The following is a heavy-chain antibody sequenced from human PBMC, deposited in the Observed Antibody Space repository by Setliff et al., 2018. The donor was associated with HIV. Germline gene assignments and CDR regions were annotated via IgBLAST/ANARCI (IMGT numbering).Heavy chain of an antibody. Sequence: PGGSLRLSCAASGFTFSNYEMNWVRQAPGKGLEWVSYISSSGTTIYYADSVKGRFTISRDNAKNSLYLQMNSLRAEDTAVYYCARPNYYDSSGSFDYWGQGTLVTVS. V-gene: IGHV3-48*03. CDR1: GFTFSNYE. CDR2: ISSSGTTI. CDR3: ARPNYYDSSGSFDY. D-gene: IGHD3-22*01. J-gene: IGHJ4*02.